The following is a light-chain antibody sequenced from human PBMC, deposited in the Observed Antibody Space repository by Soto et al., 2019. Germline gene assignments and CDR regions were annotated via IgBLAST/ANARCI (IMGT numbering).Light chain of an antibody. Sequence: IQMTQSLSTLSASVAARVTITCRASQSISSWLAWYQQKPGKAPKLLIYKASSLESGVPSRFSGSGSGTEFTLTINSLQPDDFATYYCQQYNNYPWTFGQGTKVDIK. J-gene: IGKJ1*01. CDR1: QSISSW. CDR3: QQYNNYPWT. CDR2: KAS. V-gene: IGKV1-5*03.